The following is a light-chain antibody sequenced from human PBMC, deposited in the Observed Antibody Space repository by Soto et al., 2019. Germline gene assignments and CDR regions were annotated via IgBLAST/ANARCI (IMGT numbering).Light chain of an antibody. J-gene: IGLJ1*01. CDR1: SSNIGNND. Sequence: QSVLTQPPSASGNPGQRVTISCSGSSSNIGNNDVYWYQQFPGTAPKLVVYKNNQRPSGVPDRFSGSKSGTSASLAISGLRSEDEADYYCAAWDDSLGEVFGTGTKLTVL. CDR3: AAWDDSLGEV. CDR2: KNN. V-gene: IGLV1-47*01.